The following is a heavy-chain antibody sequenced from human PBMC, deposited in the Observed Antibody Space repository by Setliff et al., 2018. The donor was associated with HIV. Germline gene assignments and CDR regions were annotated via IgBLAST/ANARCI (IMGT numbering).Heavy chain of an antibody. J-gene: IGHJ6*02. CDR2: IYTSGST. CDR1: GGSMSSGSYF. D-gene: IGHD2-2*01. CDR3: ARLDCSSSSGFVDY. V-gene: IGHV4-61*02. Sequence: PSETLSLTCTVSGGSMSSGSYFWSWIRQPAGKGLEWIGRIYTSGSTDYNPSLKSRVTISVDTSKNQFSLKLSSVTAADTAVYYCARLDCSSSSGFVDYWGQGTTVTVSS.